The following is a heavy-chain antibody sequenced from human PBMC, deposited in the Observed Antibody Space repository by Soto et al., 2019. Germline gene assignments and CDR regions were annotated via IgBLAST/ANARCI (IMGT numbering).Heavy chain of an antibody. CDR2: ISYDGSNK. V-gene: IGHV3-30*18. Sequence: QVQLVESGGGVVQPGRSLRLSCAASGFTFSSYGMHWVRQAPGKELGGVAVISYDGSNKYYADSVKGRFTISRDNSKNTLYLQMNSLRAEDTAVYYCAKVGVLVPAAYYYYYGMDVWGQGTTVTVSS. D-gene: IGHD2-2*01. J-gene: IGHJ6*02. CDR3: AKVGVLVPAAYYYYYGMDV. CDR1: GFTFSSYG.